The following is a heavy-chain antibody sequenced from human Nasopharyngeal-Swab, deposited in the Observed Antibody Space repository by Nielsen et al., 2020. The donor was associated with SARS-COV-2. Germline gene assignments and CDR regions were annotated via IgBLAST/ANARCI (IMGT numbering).Heavy chain of an antibody. V-gene: IGHV1-2*02. CDR2: INPYSGDT. J-gene: IGHJ4*02. CDR1: GYTFTDYY. D-gene: IGHD3-16*01. CDR3: ARSRGSWSVDDYFDY. Sequence: ASVKVSCKTSGYTFTDYYIHWVRQVPGQGLEWVGCINPYSGDTKYAQNFQGRITMTRDTSMSTAYMELSGLRSEDTAVYYCARSRGSWSVDDYFDYWGQGTLVTVSS.